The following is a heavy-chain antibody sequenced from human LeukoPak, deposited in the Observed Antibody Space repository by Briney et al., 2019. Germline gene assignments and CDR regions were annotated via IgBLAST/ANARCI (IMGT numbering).Heavy chain of an antibody. CDR1: QSIVSSRY. D-gene: IGHD5-24*01. CDR3: GRDDADVKNYGIQY. J-gene: IGHJ4*02. CDR2: IYDGGKT. V-gene: IGHV3-53*01. Sequence: GGSLRLSCAASQSIVSSRYMSWVRQAPGKGLEWVSIIYDGGKTYYADSVKGRFTISRDNFKNTLYLQMNNLRAEDTAVFFCGRDDADVKNYGIQYWGQGTLVTVSS.